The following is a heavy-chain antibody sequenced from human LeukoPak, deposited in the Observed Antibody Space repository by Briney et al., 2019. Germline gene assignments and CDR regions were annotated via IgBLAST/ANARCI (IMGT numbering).Heavy chain of an antibody. D-gene: IGHD3-22*01. V-gene: IGHV3-30*18. CDR2: ISYDGSNK. J-gene: IGHJ5*02. CDR1: GFSFSSFG. Sequence: GGSLRLSCADSGFSFSSFGMHWVRQAPGKGLEWVAVISYDGSNKYYEDSVKGRFTISRDNSKNTLYLQMNSLRVEDTAVYYCAKEDSSGCPSEPWGQGTLVIVSS. CDR3: AKEDSSGCPSEP.